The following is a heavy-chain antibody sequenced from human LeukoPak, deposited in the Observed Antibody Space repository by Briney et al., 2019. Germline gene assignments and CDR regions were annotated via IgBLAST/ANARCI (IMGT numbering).Heavy chain of an antibody. V-gene: IGHV3-66*01. CDR2: VYADGST. Sequence: PGGSLRLSCGVSGFTVSNNYMSWVRQAPGGGLEWVSVVYADGSTYYAKSVKGRFIISRDSSMSTLYLQMNILRPEDTAVYYCARGGGAFCGSDCYRNFDYWGQGTLVTVSS. J-gene: IGHJ4*02. CDR3: ARGGGAFCGSDCYRNFDY. CDR1: GFTVSNNY. D-gene: IGHD2-21*01.